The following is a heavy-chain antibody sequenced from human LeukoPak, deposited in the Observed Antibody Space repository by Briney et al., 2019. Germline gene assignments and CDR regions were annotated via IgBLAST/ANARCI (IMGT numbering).Heavy chain of an antibody. CDR3: ARASDPWLQLT. CDR1: GFTFSNYW. CDR2: IKQDGSEK. D-gene: IGHD5-24*01. Sequence: GGSLRLSCAASGFTFSNYWMIWVRQAPGKGLEWEGNIKQDGSEKRYADSVGGRFSISRDNAQTSLYLQMNSLRAEDTAVYYCARASDPWLQLTWGQGTLVTVSS. V-gene: IGHV3-7*05. J-gene: IGHJ5*02.